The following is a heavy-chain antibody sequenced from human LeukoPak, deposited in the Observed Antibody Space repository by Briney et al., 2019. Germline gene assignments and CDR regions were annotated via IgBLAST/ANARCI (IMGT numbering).Heavy chain of an antibody. CDR2: ISGSGVNT. J-gene: IGHJ4*02. CDR1: GITFSNYA. Sequence: GGSLRLSCAASGITFSNYAMTWVRQAPGKGLTWVSSISGSGVNTYYADSVKGRFTISRDNSKNTVYLQMNSLRAEDTAVYYCAKPPIAVAGTGLYFDYWGQGTLVTVSS. V-gene: IGHV3-23*01. D-gene: IGHD6-19*01. CDR3: AKPPIAVAGTGLYFDY.